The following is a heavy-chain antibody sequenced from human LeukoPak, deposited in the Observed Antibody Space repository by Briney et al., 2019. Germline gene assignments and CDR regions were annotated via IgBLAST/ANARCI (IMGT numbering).Heavy chain of an antibody. CDR2: IYYSGST. CDR1: GGSISSSSYY. D-gene: IGHD3-16*02. CDR3: ARDEGDWAGELSLFRY. J-gene: IGHJ4*02. Sequence: PSETLSLTCTVSGGSISSSSYYWGWIRQPPGKGLEWIGSIYYSGSTYYNPSLKSRVTISVDTSKNQFSLKLSSVTAADTAVYYCARDEGDWAGELSLFRYWGQGTLVTVSS. V-gene: IGHV4-39*07.